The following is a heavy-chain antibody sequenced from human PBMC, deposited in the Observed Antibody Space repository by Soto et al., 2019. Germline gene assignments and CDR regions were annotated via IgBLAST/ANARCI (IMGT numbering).Heavy chain of an antibody. Sequence: GGSLRLSCAASGFTFSSYGMHWVRQAPGKGLEWVAVISYDGSNKYYADSVKGRFTISRDNSKNTLYLQMNSLRAEDTAVYYCAKVSAAGTFDYWGQGTLVTVSS. J-gene: IGHJ4*02. V-gene: IGHV3-30*18. D-gene: IGHD6-13*01. CDR2: ISYDGSNK. CDR1: GFTFSSYG. CDR3: AKVSAAGTFDY.